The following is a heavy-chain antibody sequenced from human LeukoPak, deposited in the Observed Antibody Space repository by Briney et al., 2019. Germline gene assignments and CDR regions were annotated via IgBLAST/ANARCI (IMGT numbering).Heavy chain of an antibody. J-gene: IGHJ4*02. CDR3: ARNFGGLGY. CDR1: GYTFTTYE. V-gene: IGHV1-8*03. Sequence: GASVKVSCKSSGYTFTTYEIYWVRQATGQGREWVGWMSPNSGNTVYAQKFQGRVTITRNISISTVYLELSSLRSEDTAVYYCARNFGGLGYWGQGTLVTVSS. CDR2: MSPNSGNT. D-gene: IGHD3-16*01.